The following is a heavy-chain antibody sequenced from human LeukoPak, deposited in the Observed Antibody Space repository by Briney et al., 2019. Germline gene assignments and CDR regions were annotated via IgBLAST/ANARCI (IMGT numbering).Heavy chain of an antibody. J-gene: IGHJ4*02. Sequence: GGSLRLSCAASGFTFSSYSINWVRQAPGKGLEWVSSISSSSSYIYYADSVKGRFTISRDNSKNTLYLQMNSLRAEDTAVYYCARGDGILIDYWGQGTLVTVSS. CDR3: ARGDGILIDY. V-gene: IGHV3-21*04. D-gene: IGHD5-24*01. CDR2: ISSSSSYI. CDR1: GFTFSSYS.